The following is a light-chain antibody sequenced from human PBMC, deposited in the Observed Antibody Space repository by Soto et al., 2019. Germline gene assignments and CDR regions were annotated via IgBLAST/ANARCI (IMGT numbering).Light chain of an antibody. Sequence: QSALTQPPSASGSPGQSVTISCTGTSSDISKYNYVSWYQQLPGKAPKLLIYEVNKRPSEVPERFSGSKSANTASLTVSGLRTEDEADYYCSSYAGRNIVIFGGGTKLTVL. V-gene: IGLV2-8*01. CDR2: EVN. CDR1: SSDISKYNY. CDR3: SSYAGRNIVI. J-gene: IGLJ2*01.